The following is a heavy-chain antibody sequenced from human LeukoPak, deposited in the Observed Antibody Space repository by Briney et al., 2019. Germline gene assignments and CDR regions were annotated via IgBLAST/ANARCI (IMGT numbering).Heavy chain of an antibody. D-gene: IGHD3-16*01. Sequence: GGSLRLSCAASGIIFSNYWMHWVRQAPGKGLVWVSRINRDGSSTSYADSVKGRFTISRDNSKNTLYLQMNSLRAEDTAVYYCARDRPFGGVLDFDYWGQGTLVTVSS. V-gene: IGHV3-74*01. CDR1: GIIFSNYW. CDR3: ARDRPFGGVLDFDY. J-gene: IGHJ4*02. CDR2: INRDGSST.